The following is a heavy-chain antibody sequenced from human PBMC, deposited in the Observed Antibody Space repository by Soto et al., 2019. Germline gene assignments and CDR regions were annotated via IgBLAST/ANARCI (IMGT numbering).Heavy chain of an antibody. V-gene: IGHV3-48*01. CDR1: GFTFSSYS. CDR3: ARDLLRIFTEDTAMFSYAPGSVDY. CDR2: ISSSSSTI. J-gene: IGHJ4*02. Sequence: GGSLRLSCAASGFTFSSYSMNWVRQAPGKGLEWVSYISSSSSTIYYADSVKGRFTISRDNAKNSLYLQMNSLRAEDTAVYYCARDLLRIFTEDTAMFSYAPGSVDYWGQGTLVTVSS. D-gene: IGHD5-18*01.